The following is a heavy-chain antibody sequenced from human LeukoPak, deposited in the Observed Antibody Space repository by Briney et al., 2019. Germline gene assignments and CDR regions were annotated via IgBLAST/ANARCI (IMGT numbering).Heavy chain of an antibody. CDR1: GFTFSDSA. Sequence: GGSLRLSCAASGFTFSDSAMHWVRQASGKGLEWVGRIRSKVYSYATLYAASVKGRFTTARDDSKNTAYLQLNSLTTEDTAVYYCTRGDITHFDYWGQGNLVTVSS. J-gene: IGHJ4*02. CDR2: IRSKVYSYAT. CDR3: TRGDITHFDY. D-gene: IGHD3-10*01. V-gene: IGHV3-73*01.